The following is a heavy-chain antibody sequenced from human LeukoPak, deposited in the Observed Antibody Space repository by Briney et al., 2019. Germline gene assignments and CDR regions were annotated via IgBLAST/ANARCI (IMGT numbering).Heavy chain of an antibody. CDR3: ARASDCSSTSCSFDY. Sequence: PSETLSLTCTVSGGSISSGSYYWSWIRQPAGKGLEWIGRIYTSGSTNYNPSLKSRVTISVDTSKNQFSLKLSSVTAADTAVYYCARASDCSSTSCSFDYWGQGTLVTVSS. V-gene: IGHV4-61*02. CDR2: IYTSGST. D-gene: IGHD2-2*01. CDR1: GGSISSGSYY. J-gene: IGHJ4*02.